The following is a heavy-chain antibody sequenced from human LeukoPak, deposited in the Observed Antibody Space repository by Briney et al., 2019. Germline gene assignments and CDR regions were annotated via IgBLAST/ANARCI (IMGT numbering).Heavy chain of an antibody. CDR1: GFTFSSYW. Sequence: GGSLRLSCAASGFTFSSYWMNWVRQAPGKGLEWVANIKQDGSERYYVDSVKGRFTISRDNAKKLLSLQMNSLRGDDTAVYYCARGWQGMSLFDYWGQGTLVTVAS. CDR3: ARGWQGMSLFDY. CDR2: IKQDGSER. J-gene: IGHJ4*02. V-gene: IGHV3-7*05. D-gene: IGHD3-16*02.